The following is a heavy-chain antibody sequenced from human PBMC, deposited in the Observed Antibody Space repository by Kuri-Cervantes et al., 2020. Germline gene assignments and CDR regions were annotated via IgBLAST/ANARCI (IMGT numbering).Heavy chain of an antibody. CDR1: GGTLSTNV. D-gene: IGHD1-26*01. CDR3: AGGLVGATYFDY. CDR2: IIPIFGTT. V-gene: IGHV1-69*05. Sequence: SVKVSCKASGGTLSTNVISWVRQAPGQGLEWMGGIIPIFGTTKYAQKFQGRVTITTDESTSTAHMELSSLRSEDTAVYYCAGGLVGATYFDYWGQGTLVTVSS. J-gene: IGHJ4*02.